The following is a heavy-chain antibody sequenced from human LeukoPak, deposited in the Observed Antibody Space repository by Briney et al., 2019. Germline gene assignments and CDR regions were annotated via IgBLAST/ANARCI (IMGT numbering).Heavy chain of an antibody. Sequence: PGGSLRLSCAASGLTFSSYAMSWVRQAPGKGLEWVSAISGSGGSTYYADSVKGRFTISRDNSKHTPYLQMNTLRAEETAVYYCAKGGGLVAFDIWGQGTMVTVSS. CDR1: GLTFSSYA. CDR3: AKGGGLVAFDI. D-gene: IGHD2-15*01. CDR2: ISGSGGST. V-gene: IGHV3-23*01. J-gene: IGHJ3*02.